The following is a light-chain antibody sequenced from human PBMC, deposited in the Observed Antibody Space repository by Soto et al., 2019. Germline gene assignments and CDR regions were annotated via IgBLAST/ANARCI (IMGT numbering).Light chain of an antibody. CDR1: QSVDSY. Sequence: EIVLMQSPASLSLYPEERATLHCRASQSVDSYLVWYQQKPGQAPRLLIFGASNRATGIPARFSGSGSGTDFTLTISCLEPEDFAVYYCQQRDSWPITSAQGTRLEV. V-gene: IGKV3-11*01. CDR2: GAS. J-gene: IGKJ5*01. CDR3: QQRDSWPIT.